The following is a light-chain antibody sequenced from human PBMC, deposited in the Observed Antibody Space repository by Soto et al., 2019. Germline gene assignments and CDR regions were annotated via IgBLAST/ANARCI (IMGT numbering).Light chain of an antibody. CDR2: GAS. CDR1: QSVSSMY. V-gene: IGKV3-20*01. Sequence: EVVLTQTPGTLSLSPGERAILSCRASQSVSSMYLAWYQQKPGQPPRLLIYGASSRAPGIPDRFSGDGSDTDFTLTISRLEPEDFAVYYCQQYGVSPGFTFGPGTPVDIK. CDR3: QQYGVSPGFT. J-gene: IGKJ3*01.